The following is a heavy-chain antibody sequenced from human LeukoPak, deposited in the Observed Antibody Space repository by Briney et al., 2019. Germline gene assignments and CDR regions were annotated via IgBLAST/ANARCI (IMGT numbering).Heavy chain of an antibody. CDR3: ARVPQEGEPNPLDF. CDR1: GFTFNSYW. J-gene: IGHJ5*01. V-gene: IGHV3-74*01. CDR2: INNDGSST. D-gene: IGHD3-16*01. Sequence: GGSLRLSCAASGFTFNSYWMHWVRQAPGKGLVWVSRINNDGSSTSYADSVKGRFTISRDNAKNSLYLQMNSLRAEDTAVYYCARVPQEGEPNPLDFWGQGTLVTVSS.